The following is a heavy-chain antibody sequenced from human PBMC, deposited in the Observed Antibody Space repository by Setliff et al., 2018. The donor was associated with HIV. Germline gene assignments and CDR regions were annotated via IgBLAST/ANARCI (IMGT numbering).Heavy chain of an antibody. CDR3: ARALRGFHGSGTQFYYYLDV. J-gene: IGHJ6*03. V-gene: IGHV1-8*03. CDR1: GYIFTSYD. CDR2: MDPNNGHT. D-gene: IGHD3-10*01. Sequence: ATVKVSCKASGYIFTSYDVNWVRQAPGQGLEWMGWMDPNNGHTTYAQNFQGRVTITRDTSVGTAYMELSSLRSEDTAVYYCARALRGFHGSGTQFYYYLDVWGKGTTVTVSS.